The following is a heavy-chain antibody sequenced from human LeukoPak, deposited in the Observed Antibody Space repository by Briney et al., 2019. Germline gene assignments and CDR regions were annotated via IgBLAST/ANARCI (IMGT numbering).Heavy chain of an antibody. CDR1: GFTFSSYG. D-gene: IGHD2-21*01. CDR3: AKGYCGGDCPFDY. J-gene: IGHJ4*02. Sequence: GGSLRLSCAASGFTFSSYGMHWVRQAPGKGLEWVAVISYDGSNKYYADSVKGRFTISRDNSKNTQYLLMNSLRAEDTAVYYCAKGYCGGDCPFDYWGQGTLVTVSS. V-gene: IGHV3-30*18. CDR2: ISYDGSNK.